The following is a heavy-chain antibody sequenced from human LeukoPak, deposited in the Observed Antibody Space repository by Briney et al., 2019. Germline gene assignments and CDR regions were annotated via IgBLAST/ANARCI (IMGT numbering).Heavy chain of an antibody. J-gene: IGHJ6*02. V-gene: IGHV4-39*01. D-gene: IGHD2-2*01. Sequence: SETLSLTCTVSGGSISSSSYYWGWIRQPPGKGLEWIGSIYYSGSTYYNPSLKSRVTISVDTSKNQFSLKLSSVTAADTAVYYCASPYCSSTSCYRPYYYYGMDVWGQGTTVTVS. CDR1: GGSISSSSYY. CDR3: ASPYCSSTSCYRPYYYYGMDV. CDR2: IYYSGST.